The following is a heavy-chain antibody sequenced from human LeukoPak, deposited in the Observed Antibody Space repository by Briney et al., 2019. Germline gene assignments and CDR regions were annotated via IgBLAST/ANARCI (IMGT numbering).Heavy chain of an antibody. D-gene: IGHD2-15*01. V-gene: IGHV4-34*01. CDR1: GGSFSGYY. CDR3: ARGYCSGGSCYYYYYYMDV. J-gene: IGHJ6*03. Sequence: SETLSLTCAVYGGSFSGYYWSWIRQPPGKGLEWIGEINHSGRTNYNPSLKSRVPISVDTSKNQFSLKLSSVTAADTAVYYCARGYCSGGSCYYYYYYMDVWGKGTTVTVSS. CDR2: INHSGRT.